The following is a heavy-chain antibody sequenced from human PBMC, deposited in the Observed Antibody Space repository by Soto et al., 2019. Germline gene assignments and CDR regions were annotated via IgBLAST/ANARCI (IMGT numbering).Heavy chain of an antibody. CDR2: IYYSGST. CDR1: GGSISSYY. Sequence: PSETLSLTCTVSGGSISSYYWSWIRQPPGKGLEWIGYIYYSGSTNYNPSLKSRVTISVDTPKNQFSLKLSSVTAAGTAVYYCARETYCSSTSCYTGNWFDPWGQGTLVTVSS. J-gene: IGHJ5*02. V-gene: IGHV4-59*01. D-gene: IGHD2-2*02. CDR3: ARETYCSSTSCYTGNWFDP.